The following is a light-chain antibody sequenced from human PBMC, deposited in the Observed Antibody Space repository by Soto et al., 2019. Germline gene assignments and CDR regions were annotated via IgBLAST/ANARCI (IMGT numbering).Light chain of an antibody. V-gene: IGLV2-14*01. CDR2: DVS. J-gene: IGLJ2*01. CDR3: SSYTSSSTVV. CDR1: NSDVGGYNY. Sequence: QSALTQPASVSGSPGQSITISCTGTNSDVGGYNYVTWYQQHPGKAPKLMIYDVSNRPSGVSNRFSGSKSGNTASLTISGLQADDEADYYCSSYTSSSTVVFGGGTQLTVL.